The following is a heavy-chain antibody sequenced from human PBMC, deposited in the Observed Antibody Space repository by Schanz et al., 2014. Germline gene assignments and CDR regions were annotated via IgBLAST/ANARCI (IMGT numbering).Heavy chain of an antibody. CDR2: ISAYNGNT. V-gene: IGHV1-18*01. CDR1: GYTFTDYG. J-gene: IGHJ4*02. Sequence: QILLVQPGPEVKKPGASVTVSCKASGYTFTDYGLSWVRQAPGQGLEWLGWISAYNGNTNYAQKLQGRVTMTTDTSTSTAYIELHILTSEDTAVYYCARGRTFDYWGQGTLVTVSS. CDR3: ARGRTFDY.